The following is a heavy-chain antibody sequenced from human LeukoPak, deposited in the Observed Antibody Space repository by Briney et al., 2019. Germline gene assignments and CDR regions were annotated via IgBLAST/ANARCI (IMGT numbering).Heavy chain of an antibody. CDR2: IYSGGNA. CDR1: GFTVSSNY. Sequence: GGSLRLSCAASGFTVSSNYMSWVRQAPGKGLEWVSIIYSGGNAHYAESVKGRFTISRDNSKNTLYLQMNGLRAEDTAVYYCARDPGSCSGGSCYPYYFDYWGQGTLVTVSS. J-gene: IGHJ4*02. D-gene: IGHD2-15*01. V-gene: IGHV3-66*01. CDR3: ARDPGSCSGGSCYPYYFDY.